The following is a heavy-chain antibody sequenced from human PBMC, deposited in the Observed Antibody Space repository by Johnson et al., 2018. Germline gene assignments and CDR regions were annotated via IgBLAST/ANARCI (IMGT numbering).Heavy chain of an antibody. V-gene: IGHV3-43D*03. CDR1: GFTFDDYA. J-gene: IGHJ3*02. CDR2: ISWDGGST. CDR3: AKEPGRNYYDPWRGAFDI. D-gene: IGHD3-22*01. Sequence: VQLVQSGGGLVQTGGSLRLSCAASGFTFDDYAMHWVRQAPGKGLEWVSLISWDGGSTYYADSVKGRFTITRDKSKNSLYLQMNSLRAEDTAVYYCAKEPGRNYYDPWRGAFDILGQGTMVTVSS.